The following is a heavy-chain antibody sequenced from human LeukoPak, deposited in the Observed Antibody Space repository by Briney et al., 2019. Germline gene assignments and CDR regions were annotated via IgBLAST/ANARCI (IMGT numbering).Heavy chain of an antibody. D-gene: IGHD4-23*01. CDR1: GGSISSGSYY. CDR2: IYYSGST. J-gene: IGHJ3*02. Sequence: PSETLSLTCTVSGGSISSGSYYWGWIRQPPGKGLEWMGSIYYSGSTYNNPALKSGVIIFVDTSKNQFSLKLSSVPAAHTAVYYCARLVRSLRAFDIWGQGTMVTVSS. V-gene: IGHV4-39*01. CDR3: ARLVRSLRAFDI.